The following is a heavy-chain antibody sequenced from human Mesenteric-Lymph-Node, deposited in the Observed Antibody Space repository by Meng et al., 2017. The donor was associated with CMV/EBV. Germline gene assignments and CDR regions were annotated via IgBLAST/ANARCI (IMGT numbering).Heavy chain of an antibody. V-gene: IGHV3-74*01. Sequence: EVQLVESXXGXVXXGGXLRLSCEVSGFTVRTHWMHWVRQVPGKGLEWLSRIDNDDGMSTSYADSVKGRFTISRDNAKNTLYLEMNSLRVEDTAVYYCARGVAEYLGWEMGHWGQGTLVTVSS. D-gene: IGHD2/OR15-2a*01. CDR2: IDNDDGMST. CDR3: ARGVAEYLGWEMGH. J-gene: IGHJ4*02. CDR1: GFTVRTHW.